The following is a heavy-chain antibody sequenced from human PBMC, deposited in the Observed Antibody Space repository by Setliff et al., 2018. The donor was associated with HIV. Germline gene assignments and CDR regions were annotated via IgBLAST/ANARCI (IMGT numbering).Heavy chain of an antibody. V-gene: IGHV4-61*05. CDR3: ARGQKMYLMITMLGGYYYYHMDV. CDR1: GGSISNSRYY. J-gene: IGHJ6*02. Sequence: SETLSLTCTVSGGSISNSRYYWSWIRQPPGKGLEWIGSIDYSESTKYNPSLNSRGTISLDKPKNELSLKLTSVTAADTAVYYCARGQKMYLMITMLGGYYYYHMDVWGQGTTVTVSS. CDR2: IDYSEST. D-gene: IGHD3-10*02.